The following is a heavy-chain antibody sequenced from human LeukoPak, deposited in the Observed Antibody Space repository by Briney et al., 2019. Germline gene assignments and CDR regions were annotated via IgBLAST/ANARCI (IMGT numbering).Heavy chain of an antibody. CDR1: GFTFSSYG. V-gene: IGHV3-53*01. J-gene: IGHJ4*02. CDR2: IYSGGST. CDR3: ARGLKAGYYYDSSGYYYFDY. Sequence: GGSLRLSCAASGFTFSSYGMSWVRQAPGKGLEWVSVIYSGGSTYYADSVKGRFTISRDNSKNTLYLQMNNLRAEDTAVYYCARGLKAGYYYDSSGYYYFDYWGQGTLVTVSS. D-gene: IGHD3-22*01.